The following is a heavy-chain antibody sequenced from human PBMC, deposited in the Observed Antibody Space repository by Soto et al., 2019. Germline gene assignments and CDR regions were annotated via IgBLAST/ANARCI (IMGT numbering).Heavy chain of an antibody. CDR1: GFTFSTYA. J-gene: IGHJ3*02. CDR2: ISGSGSTT. CDR3: AHPRGYGVFDAYDI. Sequence: EGQLLESGGGLVQPGGSLRLSCAASGFTFSTYAMSWVGQAPGKGLGWVSAISGSGSTTYYADSVKGRFTISRDNSINRLYLQMNSLRTEDTAVYYCAHPRGYGVFDAYDIWGQGAMVTVSS. D-gene: IGHD4-17*01. V-gene: IGHV3-23*01.